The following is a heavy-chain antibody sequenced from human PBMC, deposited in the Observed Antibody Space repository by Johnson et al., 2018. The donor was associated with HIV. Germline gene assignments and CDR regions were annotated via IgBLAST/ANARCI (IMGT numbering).Heavy chain of an antibody. Sequence: VQLVESGGGVVRPGGSLRLSCAASGLTFEDYGMSWVSQAPGKGMEWVSGINWNGGSTGYADSVEGRFTISRDNAKNSLYLQMNSLRAGDTAIYYCARGGSSGWSGFLAFDIWGQGTMVTVSS. CDR3: ARGGSSGWSGFLAFDI. CDR1: GLTFEDYG. D-gene: IGHD6-19*01. CDR2: INWNGGST. J-gene: IGHJ3*02. V-gene: IGHV3-20*04.